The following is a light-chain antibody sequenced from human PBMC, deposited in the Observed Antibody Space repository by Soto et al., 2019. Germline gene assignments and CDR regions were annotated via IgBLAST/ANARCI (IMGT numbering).Light chain of an antibody. CDR3: LQDYSYPYT. CDR1: QGISSD. J-gene: IGKJ2*01. V-gene: IGKV1-6*02. CDR2: AAT. Sequence: AIQMTQSPSSLSASVGDRATIACRASQGISSDVGWYQQKPGKAPKLLIYAATNLQGGLPSRFGGSGSGTDFTLNTSSLQPEDVATYYWLQDYSYPYTFGQGTKVEIK.